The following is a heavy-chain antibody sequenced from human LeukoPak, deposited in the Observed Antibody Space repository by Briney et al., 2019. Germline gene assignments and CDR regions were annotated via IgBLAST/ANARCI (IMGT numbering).Heavy chain of an antibody. V-gene: IGHV4-59*01. D-gene: IGHD5-24*01. Sequence: KSSETLSLTCTVSGGSISGYYWSWIRQPPGKALEWIGHIYYSGSIDYNPSLKCRVTISIDTSKNHFSLRLTSVTATDTAVYYCARFSEVAPIEYFDYWGQGTLVTVSS. CDR3: ARFSEVAPIEYFDY. CDR2: IYYSGSI. CDR1: GGSISGYY. J-gene: IGHJ4*02.